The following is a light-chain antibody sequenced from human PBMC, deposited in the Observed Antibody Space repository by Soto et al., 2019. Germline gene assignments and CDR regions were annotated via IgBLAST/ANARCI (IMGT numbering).Light chain of an antibody. Sequence: QSALTQPASVSGSPGQSITISRTGTSSDVGGYKYVSWYQQHPGKAPKLIIYDVSNRPSGVSNRFSGSKSGNTASLTISGLQAEDEADYYCSSYTSSSSVIFGGGTKLTVL. V-gene: IGLV2-14*01. J-gene: IGLJ2*01. CDR1: SSDVGGYKY. CDR2: DVS. CDR3: SSYTSSSSVI.